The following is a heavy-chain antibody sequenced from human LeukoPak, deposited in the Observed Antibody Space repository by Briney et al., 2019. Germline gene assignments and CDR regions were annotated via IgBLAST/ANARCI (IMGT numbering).Heavy chain of an antibody. Sequence: GGSLRLSCAASGFTFSSYAMSWVRQAPGKGLEWVSAISGSGGSTYYADSVKGRFTISRDNAKNSLYLQMNSLRAEDTAVYYCARDQGDILTARSDYWGQGTLVTVSS. V-gene: IGHV3-23*01. D-gene: IGHD3-9*01. CDR1: GFTFSSYA. J-gene: IGHJ4*02. CDR2: ISGSGGST. CDR3: ARDQGDILTARSDY.